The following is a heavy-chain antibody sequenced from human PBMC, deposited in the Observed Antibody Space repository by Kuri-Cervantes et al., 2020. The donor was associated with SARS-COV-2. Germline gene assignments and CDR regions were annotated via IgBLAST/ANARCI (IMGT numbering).Heavy chain of an antibody. D-gene: IGHD5-18*01. Sequence: ASVKVSCKASGYTFKNYYIHWVRQAPGQGLEWMGWMNPNSGNTGYAQKFQGRVTMTRNTSISTAYMELSSLRSEDTAVYYCARGIGGYSYGPWYNWFDPWGQGTLVTVSS. V-gene: IGHV1-8*01. CDR1: GYTFKNYY. J-gene: IGHJ5*02. CDR2: MNPNSGNT. CDR3: ARGIGGYSYGPWYNWFDP.